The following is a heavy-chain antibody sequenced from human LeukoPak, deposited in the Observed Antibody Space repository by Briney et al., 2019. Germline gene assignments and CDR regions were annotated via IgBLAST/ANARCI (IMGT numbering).Heavy chain of an antibody. CDR3: AKDSLRERIVGSTTRGVNDY. D-gene: IGHD1-26*01. V-gene: IGHV3-30*02. Sequence: GGSLRLSCASSGFIFSSYGMHWVRQAPGKGLEWVAFIRYDGRNKYYADSVKGRFTISRDNSKNTLYLQMNSLRGEDTAVYYCAKDSLRERIVGSTTRGVNDYWGQGTLVTVSS. J-gene: IGHJ4*02. CDR1: GFIFSSYG. CDR2: IRYDGRNK.